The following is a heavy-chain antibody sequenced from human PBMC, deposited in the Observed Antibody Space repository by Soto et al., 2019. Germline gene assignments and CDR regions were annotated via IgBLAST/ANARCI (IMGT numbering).Heavy chain of an antibody. J-gene: IGHJ6*02. Sequence: SGPTLVNPTQTLTLTCTFSGFSLSTSGMCVSWIRQPPGKALEWLALIDWDDDKYYSTSLKTRLTISKDTSKNQVVLTMTNMDPVDTATYYCARIRLPHIAAAAPGDYYYGMDFWGQGTTVTVSS. CDR2: IDWDDDK. CDR3: ARIRLPHIAAAAPGDYYYGMDF. CDR1: GFSLSTSGMC. D-gene: IGHD6-13*01. V-gene: IGHV2-70*01.